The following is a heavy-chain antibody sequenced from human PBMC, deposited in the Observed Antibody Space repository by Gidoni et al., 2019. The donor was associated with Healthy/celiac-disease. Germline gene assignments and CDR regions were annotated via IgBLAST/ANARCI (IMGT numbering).Heavy chain of an antibody. CDR3: ASFINQQLVPYYYYGMDV. CDR1: GYTFTSYA. J-gene: IGHJ6*02. Sequence: QVQLVQSGAEVKKPGASVKVSCKASGYTFTSYAMHWVRQAPGQRLEWMGWINAGNGNTKYSQKFQGRVTITRDTSASTAYMELSRLRSEDTAVYYCASFINQQLVPYYYYGMDVWGQGTTVTVSS. D-gene: IGHD6-13*01. V-gene: IGHV1-3*01. CDR2: INAGNGNT.